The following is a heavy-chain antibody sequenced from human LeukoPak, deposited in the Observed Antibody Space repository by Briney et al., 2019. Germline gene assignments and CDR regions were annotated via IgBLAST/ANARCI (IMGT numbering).Heavy chain of an antibody. J-gene: IGHJ2*01. V-gene: IGHV4-4*07. D-gene: IGHD4-23*01. CDR1: GGSISSYY. CDR2: IYTSGST. CDR3: ARVVDYGGTPRYFDL. Sequence: SETLSLTCTVSGGSISSYYWSWIRQPAGKGLEWIGRIYTSGSTNYNPSLKSRVTISVDTSKNQFSLKLSSVTAADTAVYYCARVVDYGGTPRYFDLWGRGTLVTVPS.